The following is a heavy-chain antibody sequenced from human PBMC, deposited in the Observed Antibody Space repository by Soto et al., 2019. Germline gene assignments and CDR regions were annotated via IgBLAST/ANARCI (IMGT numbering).Heavy chain of an antibody. Sequence: EVQLLESGGGLVQPGGSLRLSCAASGFAFSEYAMNWVRQAPGKGLEWVSVISGTGRSTYYADSVKGRFTISRDNSKNTVYLHMNSLRAEVTAVYYCVKDGLAYAIPADFDYWGQGTLVTVSS. D-gene: IGHD2-8*01. CDR2: ISGTGRST. V-gene: IGHV3-23*01. J-gene: IGHJ4*02. CDR1: GFAFSEYA. CDR3: VKDGLAYAIPADFDY.